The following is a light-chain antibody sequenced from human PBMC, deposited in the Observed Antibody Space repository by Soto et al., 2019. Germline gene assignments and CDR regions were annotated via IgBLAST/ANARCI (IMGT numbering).Light chain of an antibody. CDR3: CSYAGSYTHVV. J-gene: IGLJ2*01. Sequence: QSALTQPRSVSGSPGQSVTISCTGTSSDVGGYNYVSWYQQHPGKAPKLMIYDVSKRPSGVPDRFSGSKSGNTASLTISGLQGEDEADYYCCSYAGSYTHVVFGGGTKVTVL. V-gene: IGLV2-11*01. CDR1: SSDVGGYNY. CDR2: DVS.